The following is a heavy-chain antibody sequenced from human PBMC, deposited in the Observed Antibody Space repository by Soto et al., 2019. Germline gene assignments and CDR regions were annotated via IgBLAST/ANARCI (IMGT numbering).Heavy chain of an antibody. D-gene: IGHD3-3*01. V-gene: IGHV6-1*01. Sequence: SPTLSLTCAISGDSVSSNSAAWNWIRQSPSRGLEWLGRTYYRSKWYNDYAVSVKSRITINPDTSKNQFSLQLNSVTPEDTAVYYCARGGVGRFLDYYYYGMDVWGQGTTVTVSS. CDR2: TYYRSKWYN. CDR1: GDSVSSNSAA. CDR3: ARGGVGRFLDYYYYGMDV. J-gene: IGHJ6*02.